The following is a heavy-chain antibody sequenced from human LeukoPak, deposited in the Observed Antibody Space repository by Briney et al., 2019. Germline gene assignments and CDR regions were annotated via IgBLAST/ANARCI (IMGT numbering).Heavy chain of an antibody. Sequence: GGSLRLSCAASGFTFSNYAMSWVRQAPGKGLEWLLSISGSGGSTLYADSVKGRFTISRDNSKNTLYLQMNSLRAEDTAVYYCAKAYYDSSGYYNYFDYWGQGTLVTVSS. J-gene: IGHJ4*02. D-gene: IGHD3-22*01. CDR1: GFTFSNYA. V-gene: IGHV3-23*01. CDR2: ISGSGGST. CDR3: AKAYYDSSGYYNYFDY.